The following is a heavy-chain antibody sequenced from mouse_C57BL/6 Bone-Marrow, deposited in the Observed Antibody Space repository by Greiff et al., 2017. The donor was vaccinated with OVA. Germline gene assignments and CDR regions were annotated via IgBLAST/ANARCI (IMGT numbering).Heavy chain of an antibody. CDR3: ARSVTTVDWYFDV. CDR2: IYPGDGDT. D-gene: IGHD1-1*01. Sequence: VKVVESGPELVKPGASVKISCKASGYAFSSSWMNWVKQRPGKGLEWIGRIYPGDGDTNYNGKFKGKATLTADKSSSTAYMQLSSLTSEDSAVYFCARSVTTVDWYFDVWGTGTTVTVSS. J-gene: IGHJ1*03. CDR1: GYAFSSSW. V-gene: IGHV1-82*01.